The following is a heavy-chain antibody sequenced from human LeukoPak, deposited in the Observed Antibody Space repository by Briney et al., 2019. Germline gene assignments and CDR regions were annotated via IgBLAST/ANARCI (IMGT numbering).Heavy chain of an antibody. CDR2: IIPIFGTA. J-gene: IGHJ4*02. CDR3: ARGDYYDSSGYYPRGIFDY. CDR1: GGTLSSYA. V-gene: IGHV1-69*13. D-gene: IGHD3-22*01. Sequence: GASVKVSCKASGGTLSSYAISWVRQAPGQGLEWMGGIIPIFGTANYAQKFQGRVTITADESTSTAYMGLSSLRSEDTAVYYCARGDYYDSSGYYPRGIFDYWGQGTLVTVSS.